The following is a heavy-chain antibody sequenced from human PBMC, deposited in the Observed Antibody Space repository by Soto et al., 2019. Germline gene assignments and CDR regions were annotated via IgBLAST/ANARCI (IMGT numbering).Heavy chain of an antibody. CDR3: AKDLGYCTNGVCPHDAFDI. CDR1: GFTFSSYA. V-gene: IGHV3-23*01. Sequence: GGSLRLSCVASGFTFSSYAMSWVRQAPGKGLEWVSAISGSGGSTYYADSMKGRFTISRDNSKNTLYLQMNSLRAEDTAVYYCAKDLGYCTNGVCPHDAFDIWGQGTMVTVSS. D-gene: IGHD2-8*01. J-gene: IGHJ3*02. CDR2: ISGSGGST.